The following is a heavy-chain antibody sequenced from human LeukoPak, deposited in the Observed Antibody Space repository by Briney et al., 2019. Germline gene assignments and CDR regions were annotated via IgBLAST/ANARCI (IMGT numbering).Heavy chain of an antibody. Sequence: ASVKVSCKASGYTFTSYYMHWVRQAPGQGLEWMGIINPSGGSTSYAQKFQGRVTMTRDTSISTAYMELSRLRSDDTAVYYCARVERRYYDFWSGYPSFDYWGQGTLVTVSS. CDR1: GYTFTSYY. CDR2: INPSGGST. D-gene: IGHD3-3*01. CDR3: ARVERRYYDFWSGYPSFDY. V-gene: IGHV1-46*01. J-gene: IGHJ4*02.